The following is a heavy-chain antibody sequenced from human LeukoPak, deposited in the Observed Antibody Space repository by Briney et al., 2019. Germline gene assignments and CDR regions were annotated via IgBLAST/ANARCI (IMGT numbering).Heavy chain of an antibody. CDR2: MNPNSGNT. D-gene: IGHD3-3*01. CDR3: ARGHYDFWSGQRFYMDV. J-gene: IGHJ6*03. Sequence: GASVKVSCKASGYTFTSYDINWVRQATGQGVEWMGWMNPNSGNTGYAQKFQGRVTITRNTSISTAYMELSSLRSEDTAVYYCARGHYDFWSGQRFYMDVWGKGTTVTVSS. CDR1: GYTFTSYD. V-gene: IGHV1-8*03.